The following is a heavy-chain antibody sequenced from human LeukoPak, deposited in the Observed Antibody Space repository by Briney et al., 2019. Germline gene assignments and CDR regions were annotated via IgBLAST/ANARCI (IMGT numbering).Heavy chain of an antibody. D-gene: IGHD2-21*02. CDR3: ARIDEVTFDD. J-gene: IGHJ5*02. CDR1: GFTFSSYW. CDR2: IQPDGSEQ. V-gene: IGHV3-7*01. Sequence: PGGSLRLSCAASGFTFSSYWMSGVRQAPGKGLEWVANIQPDGSEQYYVDSVKGRFTISRDNAKNSLYLQMNSLRAEDTAVYYCARIDEVTFDDWGQGTLVTVSS.